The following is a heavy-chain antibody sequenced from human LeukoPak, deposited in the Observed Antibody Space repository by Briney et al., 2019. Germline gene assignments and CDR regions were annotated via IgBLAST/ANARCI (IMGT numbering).Heavy chain of an antibody. Sequence: GASVKVSCKASGYTFTSYGINWVRQATGQGLEWMGWMNPNSGNTGYAQKFQGRVTMTRNTSISTAYMELSSLRSEDTAVYYCARVRSLLDSSGWYRPPYYYYYMDVWGKGTTVTISS. V-gene: IGHV1-8*02. D-gene: IGHD6-19*01. J-gene: IGHJ6*03. CDR2: MNPNSGNT. CDR1: GYTFTSYG. CDR3: ARVRSLLDSSGWYRPPYYYYYMDV.